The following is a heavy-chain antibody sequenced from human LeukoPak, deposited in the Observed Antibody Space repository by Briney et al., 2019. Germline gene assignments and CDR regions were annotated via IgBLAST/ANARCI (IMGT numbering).Heavy chain of an antibody. CDR2: IYTSGST. V-gene: IGHV4-61*02. CDR1: GGSISSGSYY. Sequence: SETLSLTCTVSGGSISSGSYYWTWIRQPAGKGLEWIGRIYTSGSTNYNPSLKSRVTISVDTSKNQFSLKLSSVTAADTAVYYCARTGGSGSYFEYFHYWGQGTLVTVSS. CDR3: ARTGGSGSYFEYFHY. J-gene: IGHJ4*02. D-gene: IGHD1-26*01.